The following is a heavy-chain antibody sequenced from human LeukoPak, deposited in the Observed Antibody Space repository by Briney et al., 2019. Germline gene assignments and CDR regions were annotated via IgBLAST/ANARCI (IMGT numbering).Heavy chain of an antibody. J-gene: IGHJ4*02. CDR2: ISSSSSAI. CDR3: ASGAPISGHDY. CDR1: GFTFSSYG. Sequence: GGSLRLSCAASGFTFSSYGMNWVRQAPGKGLEWVSYISSSSSAIYYADSVKGRFTISRDNSKNTLYLQMNSLRAEDTAVYYCASGAPISGHDYWGQGTLVTVSS. V-gene: IGHV3-48*01. D-gene: IGHD5-12*01.